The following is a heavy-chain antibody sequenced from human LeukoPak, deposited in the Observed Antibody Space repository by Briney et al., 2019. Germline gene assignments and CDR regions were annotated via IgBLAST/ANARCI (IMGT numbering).Heavy chain of an antibody. J-gene: IGHJ3*02. D-gene: IGHD1-14*01. CDR3: ARDSTTGAFDI. Sequence: SETLSLTCTVSGGSISSSSYYWGWIRQPPGKGLEWIGRIYTSGSTNYNPSLKSRVTISVDTSKNQFSLKLSSVTAADTAVYYCARDSTTGAFDIWGQGTMVTVSS. CDR2: IYTSGST. CDR1: GGSISSSSYY. V-gene: IGHV4-39*07.